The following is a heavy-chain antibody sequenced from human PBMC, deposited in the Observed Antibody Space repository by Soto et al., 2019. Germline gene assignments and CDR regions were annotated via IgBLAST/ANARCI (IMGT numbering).Heavy chain of an antibody. V-gene: IGHV1-18*01. D-gene: IGHD6-13*01. CDR2: ISAYNGNT. CDR3: ARDRTVSSRGYYYYGMDV. CDR1: GYTFTSYG. J-gene: IGHJ6*02. Sequence: QVQLVQSGAEVKKPGASVKVSCKASGYTFTSYGISWVRQAPGQGPEWMGWISAYNGNTNYAQKLQGRVTMTTDTPTSTAYMELRSLRSDDTAVYYCARDRTVSSRGYYYYGMDVWGQGTTVTVSS.